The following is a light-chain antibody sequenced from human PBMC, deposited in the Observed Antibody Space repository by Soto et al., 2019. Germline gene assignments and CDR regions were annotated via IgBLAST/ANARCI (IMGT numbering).Light chain of an antibody. V-gene: IGKV3-20*01. Sequence: DSVLTQFPGTLSLSPGERATLSCRARETVSSNYIAWYQQNPGQGPRLLIYGATNRAAGIPDRFSGSGSGTDFTLTISRLEPEDFAVYYCQQYSKRPLTFGGGTKLDI. J-gene: IGKJ4*01. CDR3: QQYSKRPLT. CDR1: ETVSSNY. CDR2: GAT.